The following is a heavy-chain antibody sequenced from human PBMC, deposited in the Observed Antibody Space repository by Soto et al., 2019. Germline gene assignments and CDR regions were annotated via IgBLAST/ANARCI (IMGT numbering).Heavy chain of an antibody. CDR3: ARDGRGFYYYYGMDV. D-gene: IGHD5-12*01. CDR1: GFTFSSYG. V-gene: IGHV3-33*01. J-gene: IGHJ6*02. CDR2: IWYDGSNK. Sequence: GGSLRLSCAAAGFTFSSYGMHWVRQAPGKGLEWVAVIWYDGSNKYYADSVKGRFTISRDNSKNTLYLQMNSLRAEDTAVYYCARDGRGFYYYYGMDVWGQGTTVTVSS.